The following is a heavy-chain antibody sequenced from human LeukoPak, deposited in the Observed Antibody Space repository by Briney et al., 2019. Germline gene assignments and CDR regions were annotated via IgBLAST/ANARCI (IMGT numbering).Heavy chain of an antibody. CDR3: ARDGPAQMVDFDY. D-gene: IGHD3-10*01. J-gene: IGHJ4*02. CDR1: GYTFSGTGWY. CDR2: IYPYTGAT. Sequence: DSVTVSCKASGYTFSGTGWYLYWLRQAPGQGLECMGWIYPYTGATHYAQKFQGRVAMTRDTSISTAYMELSRLRPGDTAVYYCARDGPAQMVDFDYWGQGTLVTVSS. V-gene: IGHV1-2*02.